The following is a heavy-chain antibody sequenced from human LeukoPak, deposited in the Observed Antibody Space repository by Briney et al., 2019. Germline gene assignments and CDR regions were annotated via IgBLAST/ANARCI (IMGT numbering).Heavy chain of an antibody. CDR1: GFTFSRSD. V-gene: IGHV3-23*01. Sequence: GGSLRLSCAASGFTFSRSDMSWGRQAPGKGLEWVSSISASGTGTYYADSVKGRFTISRDDSKNTLYLHMNSLRAEDTAVYYCAKDRAQQLVLDFWGQGTLVTVSS. D-gene: IGHD6-13*01. CDR2: ISASGTGT. J-gene: IGHJ4*02. CDR3: AKDRAQQLVLDF.